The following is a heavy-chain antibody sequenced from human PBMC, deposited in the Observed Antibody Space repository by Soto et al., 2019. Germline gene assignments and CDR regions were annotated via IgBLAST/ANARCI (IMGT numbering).Heavy chain of an antibody. CDR1: GFTFSSYD. Sequence: GSLRLSCAASGFTFSSYDMHWVRQATGKGLEWVSAIGTAGDTYYPGSVKGRFTISRENAKNSLYLQMNSLRAGDTAVYYCARSKGYSSSWSSGVFDYWGQGTLVTVSS. V-gene: IGHV3-13*01. D-gene: IGHD6-13*01. CDR2: IGTAGDT. CDR3: ARSKGYSSSWSSGVFDY. J-gene: IGHJ4*02.